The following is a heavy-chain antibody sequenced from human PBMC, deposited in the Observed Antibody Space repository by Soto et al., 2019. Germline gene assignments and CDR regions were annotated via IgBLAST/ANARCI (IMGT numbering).Heavy chain of an antibody. CDR1: GGSISSSNW. V-gene: IGHV4-4*02. CDR3: ARAGGAVAGPLDY. Sequence: PSETLSLTCAVSGGSISSSNWWSWVRQPPGKGLEWIGEIYHSGSTNYNPSLKSRVTISVDKSKNQFSLKLSSVTAADTAVYYCARAGGAVAGPLDYWGQGTLVTVSS. D-gene: IGHD6-19*01. J-gene: IGHJ4*02. CDR2: IYHSGST.